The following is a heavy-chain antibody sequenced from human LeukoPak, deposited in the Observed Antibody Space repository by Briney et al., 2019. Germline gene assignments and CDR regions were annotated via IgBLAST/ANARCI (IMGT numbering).Heavy chain of an antibody. J-gene: IGHJ3*02. D-gene: IGHD3-22*01. CDR1: GFTFSTYW. V-gene: IGHV3-74*01. CDR2: INGDGSTT. Sequence: PGGSLRLSCAASGFTFSTYWMHWVRQAPGKGPLWVSHINGDGSTTNYADSVKGRFTISRDNAKNTLYLQMNSLRAEDTAVYYCASHGITMIVVAPDDAFDIWGQGTMVTVSS. CDR3: ASHGITMIVVAPDDAFDI.